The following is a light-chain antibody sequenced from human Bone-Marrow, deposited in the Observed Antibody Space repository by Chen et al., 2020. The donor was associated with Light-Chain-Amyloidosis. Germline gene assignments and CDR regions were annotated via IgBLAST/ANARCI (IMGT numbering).Light chain of an antibody. CDR2: GSS. J-gene: IGKJ4*01. CDR3: QQYGSSPLT. V-gene: IGKV3-20*01. CDR1: QTISSNY. Sequence: EIVLTQSLGTLSLSPGEGANLSCRASQTISSNYLTWYQQKFGQAPRLLIYGSSSRATGIPDRFTGSGSGTDFTLTINRLEPEDLAMYYCQQYGSSPLTFGGGTKVEIK.